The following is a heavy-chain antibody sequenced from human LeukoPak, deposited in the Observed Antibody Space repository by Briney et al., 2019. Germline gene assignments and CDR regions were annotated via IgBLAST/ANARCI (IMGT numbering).Heavy chain of an antibody. V-gene: IGHV1-2*02. Sequence: RASVNVSCKASGYGFTDHDMHWGRQAPGQGLKGMGCINPNSGGTNYGQRFQGRVTMTRDTSISTAYMELSRLRSDDTAVYYCARAGHYSSSWLYFDYWGQGTLVTVSS. CDR2: INPNSGGT. CDR3: ARAGHYSSSWLYFDY. J-gene: IGHJ4*02. CDR1: GYGFTDHD. D-gene: IGHD6-13*01.